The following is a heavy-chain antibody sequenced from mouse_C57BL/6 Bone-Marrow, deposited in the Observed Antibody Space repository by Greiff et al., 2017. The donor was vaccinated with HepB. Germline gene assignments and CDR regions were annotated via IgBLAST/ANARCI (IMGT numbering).Heavy chain of an antibody. D-gene: IGHD1-1*01. J-gene: IGHJ2*01. CDR1: GYTFTSYW. V-gene: IGHV1-69*01. Sequence: QVQLQQPGAELVMPGASVKLSCKASGYTFTSYWMHWVKQRPGQGLEWIGEIDPSDSYTNYNQKFKGKSTLTVDKSSSTAYMQLSSLTSEDSAVYYCAREQVTTVYYVDYWGRGTTLTVSS. CDR2: IDPSDSYT. CDR3: AREQVTTVYYVDY.